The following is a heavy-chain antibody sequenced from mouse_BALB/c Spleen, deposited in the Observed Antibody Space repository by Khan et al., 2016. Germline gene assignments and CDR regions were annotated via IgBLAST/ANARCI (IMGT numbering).Heavy chain of an antibody. J-gene: IGHJ2*01. CDR3: ASKVYYFDY. Sequence: EVELVESGGGLVKPGGSLKLSCAASGFTFSSYAMSWVRQTPEKRLEWVASISSGGSSFYPDILKDRFTISRDNARNIRYLQMRSLGSADTAMYYCASKVYYFDYWGQGTTLTVSS. V-gene: IGHV5-6-5*01. CDR1: GFTFSSYA. CDR2: ISSGGSS.